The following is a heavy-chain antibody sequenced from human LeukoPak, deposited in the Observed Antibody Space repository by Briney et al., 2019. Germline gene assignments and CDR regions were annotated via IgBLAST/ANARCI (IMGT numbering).Heavy chain of an antibody. J-gene: IGHJ6*03. Sequence: PGGSLRLSCGASGFTFSSYWMSWVRQAPGKGLEWVANIKQDGSEKYYVDSVKGRFTISRDNAKNSLYLQMNSLRAEDTAVYYCASGGYYYYYMDVWGKGTTVTVSS. CDR1: GFTFSSYW. CDR3: ASGGYYYYYMDV. D-gene: IGHD3-3*01. CDR2: IKQDGSEK. V-gene: IGHV3-7*01.